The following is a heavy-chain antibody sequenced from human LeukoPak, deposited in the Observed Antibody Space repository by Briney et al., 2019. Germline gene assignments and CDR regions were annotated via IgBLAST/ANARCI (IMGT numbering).Heavy chain of an antibody. V-gene: IGHV3-53*01. CDR3: ATARNFRFEY. D-gene: IGHD1-7*01. Sequence: GGSLRLSCAASGFTVSSNYMSWVRQAPGKGLEWVSVIYSGGSTYYADSVKGRFTVSRDYAKNTLFLQMNNLRTEDTALYFCATARNFRFEYWGQGSLVIVSA. CDR1: GFTVSSNY. CDR2: IYSGGST. J-gene: IGHJ4*02.